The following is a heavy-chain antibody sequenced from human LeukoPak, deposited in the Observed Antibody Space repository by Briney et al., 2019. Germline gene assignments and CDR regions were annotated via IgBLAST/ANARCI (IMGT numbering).Heavy chain of an antibody. Sequence: PGGSLRLSCAASGFTFSSYSMNWVRQAPGKGLEWVSYISSSSSTIYYADSVKGRFTISRDNAKNSLYLQMNSLRAEDTAVYYCARVGDSSLDYWGQGTLVTVSS. CDR3: ARVGDSSLDY. V-gene: IGHV3-48*04. CDR1: GFTFSSYS. J-gene: IGHJ4*02. D-gene: IGHD3-22*01. CDR2: ISSSSSTI.